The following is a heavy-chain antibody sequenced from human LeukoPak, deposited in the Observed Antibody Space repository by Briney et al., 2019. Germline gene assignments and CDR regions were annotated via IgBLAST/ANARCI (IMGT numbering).Heavy chain of an antibody. CDR2: ISSSGSTI. D-gene: IGHD3-22*01. V-gene: IGHV3-11*04. J-gene: IGHJ4*02. Sequence: LSLTCTVSGGSISSSSYYWGWIRQPPGKGLEWVSYISSSGSTIYYADSVKGRFTISRDNAKNSLYLQMNSLRAEDTAVYYCARDPYYYDSSGCFDYWGQGTLVTVSS. CDR3: ARDPYYYDSSGCFDY. CDR1: GGSISSSSYY.